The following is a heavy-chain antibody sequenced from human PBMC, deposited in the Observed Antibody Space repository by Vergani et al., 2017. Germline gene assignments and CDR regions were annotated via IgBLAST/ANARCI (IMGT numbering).Heavy chain of an antibody. J-gene: IGHJ4*02. CDR1: GFTFGDYA. CDR3: ARGHPVGSY. V-gene: IGHV3-7*01. CDR2: IKGDGSAK. Sequence: EVQLVESGGGLVQPGRSLRLSCTASGFTFGDYAMSWFRQAPGKGLEWVAAIKGDGSAKQYVESVKGRFTISRDNAKSSLYLQMNSLRVADTAVYYCARGHPVGSYWGQGTLVTVSS. D-gene: IGHD1-26*01.